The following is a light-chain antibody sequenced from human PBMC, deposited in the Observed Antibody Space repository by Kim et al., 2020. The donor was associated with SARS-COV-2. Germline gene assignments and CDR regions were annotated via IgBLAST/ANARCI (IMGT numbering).Light chain of an antibody. J-gene: IGKJ2*01. CDR3: QQYGSSPPYT. Sequence: CPGERATLSCRARQRVSSGALAWYQQKPGQAPRLLIYGASSRANGIPDRFSGSGSGTDFTLTISRLEPEDFAVYYCQQYGSSPPYTFGQGTKLEI. CDR2: GAS. V-gene: IGKV3-20*01. CDR1: QRVSSGA.